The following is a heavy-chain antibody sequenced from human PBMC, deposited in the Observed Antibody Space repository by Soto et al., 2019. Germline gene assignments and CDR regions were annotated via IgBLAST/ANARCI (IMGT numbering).Heavy chain of an antibody. D-gene: IGHD6-19*01. CDR2: INPNSGGT. CDR3: ARPVPYSSGWYNENPFDY. CDR1: GYTFTGYY. J-gene: IGHJ4*02. V-gene: IGHV1-2*02. Sequence: ASVKVSCKASGYTFTGYYMHWVRQAPGQGLEWMGWINPNSGGTNYAQKFQGRATMTRDTSISTAYMELSRLRSDDTAVYYCARPVPYSSGWYNENPFDYWGQGTLVTVSS.